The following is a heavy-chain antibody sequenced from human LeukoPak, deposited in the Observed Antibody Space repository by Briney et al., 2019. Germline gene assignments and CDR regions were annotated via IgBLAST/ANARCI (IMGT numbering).Heavy chain of an antibody. Sequence: SQTLSLTCTVSGGSISSGGYYWSWIRQHPGKGLEWIGNIYYSGSTYYNPSLKSRITISVDTSKNQFSLKLSSVTAADTAVYSRARFRGSRLGRPYYYGMDVWGQGTTVTVSS. CDR1: GGSISSGGYY. V-gene: IGHV4-31*03. J-gene: IGHJ6*02. CDR2: IYYSGST. D-gene: IGHD3-10*01. CDR3: ARFRGSRLGRPYYYGMDV.